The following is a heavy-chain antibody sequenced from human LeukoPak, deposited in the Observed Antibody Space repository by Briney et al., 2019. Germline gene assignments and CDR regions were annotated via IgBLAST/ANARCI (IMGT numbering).Heavy chain of an antibody. D-gene: IGHD6-6*01. J-gene: IGHJ4*02. V-gene: IGHV3-7*01. CDR3: ARDPLQYSSSSLFDY. CDR2: IKQDGSEK. Sequence: PGGSLRLSCAASGFTFSNYGMTWVRQAPGKGLEWVANIKQDGSEKYYVDSVKGRFTVSRDNAKNSLYLQMNSLRAEDTAVYYCARDPLQYSSSSLFDYWGQGTLVTVSS. CDR1: GFTFSNYG.